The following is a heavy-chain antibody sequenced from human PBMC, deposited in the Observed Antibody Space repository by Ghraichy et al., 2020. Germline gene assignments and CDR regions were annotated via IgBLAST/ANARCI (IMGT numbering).Heavy chain of an antibody. J-gene: IGHJ3*02. D-gene: IGHD3-10*01. Sequence: GGSLRLSCAASGFTFSSYSMNWVRQAPGKGLEWVSSISSSSSYIYYADSVKGRFTISRDNAKNSLYLQMNSLRAEDTAVYYCARDQLLWFGENQDAFDIWGQGTMVTVSS. CDR2: ISSSSSYI. CDR3: ARDQLLWFGENQDAFDI. V-gene: IGHV3-21*01. CDR1: GFTFSSYS.